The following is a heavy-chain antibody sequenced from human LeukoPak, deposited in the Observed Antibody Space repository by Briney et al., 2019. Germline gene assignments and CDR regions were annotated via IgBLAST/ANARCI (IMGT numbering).Heavy chain of an antibody. J-gene: IGHJ6*03. Sequence: PSETLSLTCTVSGGSISSGTYYWSWIRQPAGKGLEWIGRMYTSGSTNYNPSLKSRVTITLDTSKNQFSLKLSSVTAADTAVYYCARDGGSSTWYSGYYYMDVWGKGTTVTVSS. CDR1: GGSISSGTYY. D-gene: IGHD6-13*01. CDR2: MYTSGST. V-gene: IGHV4-61*02. CDR3: ARDGGSSTWYSGYYYMDV.